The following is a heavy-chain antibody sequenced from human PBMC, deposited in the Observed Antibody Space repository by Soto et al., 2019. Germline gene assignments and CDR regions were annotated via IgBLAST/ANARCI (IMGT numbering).Heavy chain of an antibody. CDR3: ARERNSAYIWGSYRGFDY. J-gene: IGHJ4*02. D-gene: IGHD3-16*02. CDR2: INHSGST. CDR1: GGSFSGYY. Sequence: PSETLSLTCAVYGGSFSGYYWSWIRQPPGKGLEWIGEINHSGSTNYNPSLKGRVTISVDTSKNQFSLKLSSVTAADTAVYYCARERNSAYIWGSYRGFDYWGQGTLVTVSS. V-gene: IGHV4-34*01.